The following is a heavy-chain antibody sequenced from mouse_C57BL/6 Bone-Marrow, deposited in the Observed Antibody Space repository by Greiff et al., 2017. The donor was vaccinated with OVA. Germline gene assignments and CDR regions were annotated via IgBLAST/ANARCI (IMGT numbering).Heavy chain of an antibody. Sequence: VMLVESGPGLVQPSQSLSITCTVSGFSLTSYGVHWVRQSPGKGLEWLGVIWSGGSTDYNAAFISRLSISKDNSKSQVFFKMNSLQADDTAIYYCARRDYDFLWFAYWGQGTLVTVSA. CDR3: ARRDYDFLWFAY. CDR2: IWSGGST. J-gene: IGHJ3*01. D-gene: IGHD2-4*01. CDR1: GFSLTSYG. V-gene: IGHV2-2*01.